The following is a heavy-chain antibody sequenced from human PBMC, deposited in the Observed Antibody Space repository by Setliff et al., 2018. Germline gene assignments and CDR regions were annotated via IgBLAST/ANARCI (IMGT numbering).Heavy chain of an antibody. D-gene: IGHD6-19*01. V-gene: IGHV1-69*10. CDR1: GGTFSSYA. CDR3: ARVHEASGWRYFDY. J-gene: IGHJ4*01. Sequence: SVKVSCKASGGTFSSYAISWVRQAPGQGLEWMGGIIPILGIANYAQKFQGRVTITAGKSTSTAYMELSSLRSEDTAVYYCARVHEASGWRYFDYWGHGTLVTVSS. CDR2: IIPILGIA.